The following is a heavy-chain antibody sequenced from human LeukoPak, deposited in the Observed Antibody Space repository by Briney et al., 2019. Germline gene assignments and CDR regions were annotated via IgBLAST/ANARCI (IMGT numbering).Heavy chain of an antibody. CDR1: GYTFTSYY. D-gene: IGHD3-10*01. V-gene: IGHV1-46*01. Sequence: ASVKVSCKASGYTFTSYYMHWVRQAPGQGLEWMGIINPSGGSTSYAQKFQGRVTMTRDTSTSTVYMELSSLRSEDTAVYYCARESITMVRGVFEGFDPWGQGTLVTVSS. J-gene: IGHJ5*02. CDR3: ARESITMVRGVFEGFDP. CDR2: INPSGGST.